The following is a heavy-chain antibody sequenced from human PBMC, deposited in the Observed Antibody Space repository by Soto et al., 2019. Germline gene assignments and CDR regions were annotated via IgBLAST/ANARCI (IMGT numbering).Heavy chain of an antibody. V-gene: IGHV3-23*01. CDR2: ISGSGGST. CDR1: GFTFSSYA. J-gene: IGHJ6*02. CDR3: AKAGSLITMMSGMDV. Sequence: GGSLRLSCAASGFTFSSYAMSWVRQAPGKGLEWVSAISGSGGSTYYADSVKGRFTISRDNSKNTLYLQMNSLRAEDTAVYYCAKAGSLITMMSGMDVWGQGTTVTVSS. D-gene: IGHD3-22*01.